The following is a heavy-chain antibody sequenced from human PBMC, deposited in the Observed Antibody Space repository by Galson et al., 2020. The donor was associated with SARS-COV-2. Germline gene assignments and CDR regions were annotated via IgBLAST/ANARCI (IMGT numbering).Heavy chain of an antibody. V-gene: IGHV4-39*07. CDR1: GDSINNSDFF. Sequence: SETLSLTCTVSGDSINNSDFFWDWVRRPPGKGLEYIGSIYYSGTTYYNPSLKSRVTMSLDTSKNMFSLRLTSVTAADTAVYYCARRWDTRGKNVFYPWGQGTLVTVSS. CDR3: ARRWDTRGKNVFYP. CDR2: IYYSGTT. J-gene: IGHJ5*02. D-gene: IGHD1-26*01.